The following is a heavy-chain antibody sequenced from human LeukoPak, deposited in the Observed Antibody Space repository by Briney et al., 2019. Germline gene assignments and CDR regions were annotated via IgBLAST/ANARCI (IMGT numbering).Heavy chain of an antibody. J-gene: IGHJ6*03. V-gene: IGHV4-34*01. D-gene: IGHD2-15*01. Sequence: PSETLSLTCAVYGGSFSGYYWSWIRQPPGKGLEWIREINHSGSTNYNPSLKSRVTISVDTSKNQFSLKLSSVTAADTAVYYCARGRGGSIYYYYYYMDVWGKGTTVTVSS. CDR1: GGSFSGYY. CDR2: INHSGST. CDR3: ARGRGGSIYYYYYYMDV.